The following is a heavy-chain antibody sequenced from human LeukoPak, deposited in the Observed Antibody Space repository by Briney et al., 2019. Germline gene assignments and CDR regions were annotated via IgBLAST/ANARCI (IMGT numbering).Heavy chain of an antibody. CDR2: IYYSGST. J-gene: IGHJ4*02. V-gene: IGHV4-61*01. CDR3: ARGVPEVVGGFDY. D-gene: IGHD1-26*01. Sequence: SETLSLTCTVSGGSVSSGSYYWSWIRQPPGKGLEWIGYIYYSGSTNYNPSLKSRVTISVDTSKNQFSLKLSSVTAADTAVYYCARGVPEVVGGFDYWGQGTLVTVSS. CDR1: GGSVSSGSYY.